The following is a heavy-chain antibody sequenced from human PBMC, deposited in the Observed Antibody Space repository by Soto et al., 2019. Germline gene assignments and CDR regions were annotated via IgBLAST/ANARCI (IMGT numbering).Heavy chain of an antibody. CDR3: FRGGVTSRTFDY. J-gene: IGHJ4*02. CDR1: GYIIKNYW. Sequence: GESLKISCKASGYIIKNYWIGWVRQMPGQGLEWMGIIFPDDSDTRYSPSFQGHVTISVDKSISTAYVQWSSLKASDSAIYYCFRGGVTSRTFDYWGQGTLVTVS. D-gene: IGHD3-16*01. V-gene: IGHV5-51*01. CDR2: IFPDDSDT.